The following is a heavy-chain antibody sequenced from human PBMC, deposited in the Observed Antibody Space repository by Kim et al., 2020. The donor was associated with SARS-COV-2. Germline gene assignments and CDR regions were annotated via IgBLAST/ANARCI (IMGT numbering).Heavy chain of an antibody. CDR2: MNPKSGNT. CDR3: ARGLPSGDYVDY. V-gene: IGHV1-8*01. CDR1: GYTFTSYD. J-gene: IGHJ4*02. D-gene: IGHD4-17*01. Sequence: ASVKVSCKASGYTFTSYDINWVRQATGQGREWMGWMNPKSGNTGYAQKFQGRVTMTRNTTINTAYMELSSLRSEDTAMYYCARGLPSGDYVDYWGQGTLVTVSS.